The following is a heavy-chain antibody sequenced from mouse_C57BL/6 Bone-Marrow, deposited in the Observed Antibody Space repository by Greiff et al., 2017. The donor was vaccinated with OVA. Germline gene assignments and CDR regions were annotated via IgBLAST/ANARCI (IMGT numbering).Heavy chain of an antibody. D-gene: IGHD2-1*01. CDR2: TFYSGIT. J-gene: IGHJ4*01. Sequence: FPGNKLEYIGYTFYSGITYYNPSLESRTYITRDTSKNQFSLKLSSVTTEDTATYYCARSPLYGNYYAMDYWGQGTSVTVSS. V-gene: IGHV3-3*01. CDR3: ARSPLYGNYYAMDY.